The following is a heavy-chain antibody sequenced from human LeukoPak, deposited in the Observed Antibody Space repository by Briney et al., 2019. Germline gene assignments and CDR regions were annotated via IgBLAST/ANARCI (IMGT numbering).Heavy chain of an antibody. J-gene: IGHJ5*02. CDR3: ARPASVHTNWFYP. V-gene: IGHV1-2*02. Sequence: ASVKVSCKASGYTFTGYYMHWVRQAPGQGLEWMGWINPDSGGTNYAQKFQGRVTMTRDTSISTAYMELRRLRSDDTAVYYCARPASVHTNWFYPWGQGTLVTVSS. CDR1: GYTFTGYY. CDR2: INPDSGGT.